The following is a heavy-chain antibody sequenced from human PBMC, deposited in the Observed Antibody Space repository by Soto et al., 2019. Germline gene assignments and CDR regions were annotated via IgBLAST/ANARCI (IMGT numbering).Heavy chain of an antibody. D-gene: IGHD3-10*01. J-gene: IGHJ3*02. CDR1: GFTVSSNY. V-gene: IGHV3-66*01. CDR3: ARAAYYYGSGSYYNLTLDAFDI. CDR2: IYSGGST. Sequence: GGSLRLSCAASGFTVSSNYMSWVRQAPGKGLEWVSVIYSGGSTYYADSVKGRLTISRDNSKNTLYLQMNSLRAEDTAVYYCARAAYYYGSGSYYNLTLDAFDIWGQGTMVTVSS.